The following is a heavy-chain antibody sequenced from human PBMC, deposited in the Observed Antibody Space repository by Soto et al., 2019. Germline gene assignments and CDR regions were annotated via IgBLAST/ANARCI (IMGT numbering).Heavy chain of an antibody. CDR2: IYYSGST. D-gene: IGHD3-10*01. CDR3: ARTEDDYYGSGSYPFDY. CDR1: GGSISSGGYY. V-gene: IGHV4-31*03. Sequence: QVQLQESGPGLVKPSQTLSLTCTVSGGSISSGGYYWSWIRKHPGKGLEWIGYIYYSGSTYYNPSLKSRVTISVDTSKNQFSLKLSSVTAADTAVYYCARTEDDYYGSGSYPFDYWGQGTLVTVSS. J-gene: IGHJ4*02.